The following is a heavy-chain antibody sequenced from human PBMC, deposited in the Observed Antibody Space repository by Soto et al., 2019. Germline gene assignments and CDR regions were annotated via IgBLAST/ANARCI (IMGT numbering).Heavy chain of an antibody. J-gene: IGHJ6*02. CDR3: ARVTPGNNLYYFSGLDV. V-gene: IGHV3-30-3*01. CDR2: ISYEGSNT. CDR1: GFTFDTYG. D-gene: IGHD1-1*01. Sequence: QVHLVESGGGVAQPGRSLRLSCVASGFTFDTYGIHWVRQAPGKGLQWVALISYEGSNTYYADSVRGRFTISRDNSKNTRYLQINALRPDDTGVYYCARVTPGNNLYYFSGLDVWGRGTSVTVSS.